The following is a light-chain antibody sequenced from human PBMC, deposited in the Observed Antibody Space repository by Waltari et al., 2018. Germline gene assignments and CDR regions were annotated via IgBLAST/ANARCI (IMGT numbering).Light chain of an antibody. CDR1: QDINGW. Sequence: IQMTQSPSSVSASVGDRVTITGRAGQDINGWLTWYQQKAGKAPKLLIYAVSTLQTGVPSRFSGARSGTDYTLTITGLQPEDFATYFCQQGNTFPPTFGQGTKVDIK. V-gene: IGKV1-12*01. CDR2: AVS. CDR3: QQGNTFPPT. J-gene: IGKJ1*01.